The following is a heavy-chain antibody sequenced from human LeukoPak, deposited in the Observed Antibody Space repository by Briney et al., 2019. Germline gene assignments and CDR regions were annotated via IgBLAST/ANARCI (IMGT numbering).Heavy chain of an antibody. Sequence: GGSLRLSCAASGFTFSSHSMTWVRQAPGQGLEWVSYITSDSVTRFYADSVKGRFTISRDNAKNTLYLQMNSLRAEDTAVYYCARTRRYSYVIPFDYWGQGTLVTVSS. D-gene: IGHD5-18*01. CDR1: GFTFSSHS. CDR3: ARTRRYSYVIPFDY. V-gene: IGHV3-48*04. J-gene: IGHJ4*02. CDR2: ITSDSVTR.